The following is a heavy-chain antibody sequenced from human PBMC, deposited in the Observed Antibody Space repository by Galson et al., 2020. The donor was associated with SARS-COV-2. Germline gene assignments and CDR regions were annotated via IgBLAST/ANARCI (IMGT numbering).Heavy chain of an antibody. J-gene: IGHJ6*01. D-gene: IGHD3-10*01. V-gene: IGHV3-30*18. Sequence: GGSLRLSCAASKSTFIDYGMHWVRQAPGKGLEWVAVISNDGTNIYYADSVKGRFTISRDNSKNTLYLQMNSLRVEDTAVYYCAKDWPRHYGSGSYRYDFYFYGMDVWGQGTTVTVSS. CDR2: ISNDGTNI. CDR3: AKDWPRHYGSGSYRYDFYFYGMDV. CDR1: KSTFIDYG.